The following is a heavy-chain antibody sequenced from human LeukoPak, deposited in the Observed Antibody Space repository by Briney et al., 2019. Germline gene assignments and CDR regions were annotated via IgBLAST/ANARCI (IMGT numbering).Heavy chain of an antibody. CDR3: ARDQSFPAFAGVY. J-gene: IGHJ4*02. V-gene: IGHV1-2*02. Sequence: ASVKVSCKASGYTFTGYYMHWVRQAPGQGLEWMGWINPNSGGTNYAQKFQGRVTMTRDTSISTAYMELSRLRSDDTAVYYCARDQSFPAFAGVYWGQGTLVTVSS. CDR1: GYTFTGYY. CDR2: INPNSGGT. D-gene: IGHD7-27*01.